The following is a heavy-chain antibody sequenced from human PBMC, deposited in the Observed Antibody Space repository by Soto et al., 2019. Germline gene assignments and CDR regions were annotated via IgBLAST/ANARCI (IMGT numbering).Heavy chain of an antibody. J-gene: IGHJ3*01. CDR2: IYSGGNT. D-gene: IGHD5-12*01. Sequence: PGGSLRLSCAASGFTVSGNYMSWVRQAPGKGLEWVSVIYSGGNTYYADSVKGRFIISRNNSKNTLYLQMNSLRAEDTAVYYCASLRSGYGNEAFEVWGQGTMVTV. CDR3: ASLRSGYGNEAFEV. CDR1: GFTVSGNY. V-gene: IGHV3-53*04.